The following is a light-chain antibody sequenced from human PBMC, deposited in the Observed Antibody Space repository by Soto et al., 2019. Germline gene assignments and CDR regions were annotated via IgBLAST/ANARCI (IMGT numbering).Light chain of an antibody. CDR3: QQSYSTPPIT. CDR1: QNISSY. CDR2: AAS. Sequence: DIQMTQSPSSLSASVGDRVTVTCRVSQNISSYLNWYQQKPGKAPKLLIYAASSLQSGVPSRFSGSGSGTDFTLTISSLQPEDFATYYCQQSYSTPPITFGQGTRLEIK. V-gene: IGKV1-39*01. J-gene: IGKJ5*01.